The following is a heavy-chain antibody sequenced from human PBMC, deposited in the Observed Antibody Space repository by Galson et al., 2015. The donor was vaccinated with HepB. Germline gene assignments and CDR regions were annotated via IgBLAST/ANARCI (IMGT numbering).Heavy chain of an antibody. Sequence: SVKVSCKASGDTFTGYFWDWVRQAPRQGLEWMGWINTNSGDTNYAQKFKGRVTRTRDTSISTVYMELSSLNSDDSAVYYCARGAPTRDSSSGMLDPWGQGTLVTVSS. CDR2: INTNSGDT. CDR1: GDTFTGYF. CDR3: ARGAPTRDSSSGMLDP. V-gene: IGHV1-2*02. D-gene: IGHD2-21*02. J-gene: IGHJ5*02.